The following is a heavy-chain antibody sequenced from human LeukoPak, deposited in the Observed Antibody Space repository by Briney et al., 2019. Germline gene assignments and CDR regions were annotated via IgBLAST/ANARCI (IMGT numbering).Heavy chain of an antibody. D-gene: IGHD1-26*01. J-gene: IGHJ4*02. Sequence: GGSLRLSCAASGFTFSGYAMHWVRQAPGKGLEYVSAISSNGGSTYYANSVKGRFTISRDNSKNTLYLQMGSLRAEDMAVYYCARDLGGYDYWGQGTLVTVSS. V-gene: IGHV3-64*01. CDR1: GFTFSGYA. CDR2: ISSNGGST. CDR3: ARDLGGYDY.